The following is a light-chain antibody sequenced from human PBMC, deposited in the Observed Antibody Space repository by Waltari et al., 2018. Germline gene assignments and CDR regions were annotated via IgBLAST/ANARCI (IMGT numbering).Light chain of an antibody. CDR1: QSLSRRR. CDR3: QQYSSSVMYT. V-gene: IGKV3-20*01. J-gene: IGKJ2*01. CDR2: AAP. Sequence: EFVLTQSPGTLPLSPGESATLSRTASQSLSRRRFARYQQQPGQAPRLLIYAAPSRATGIPDRFSGSGSGTDFSLTISRVEPEDFAVYYCQQYSSSVMYTFGQGTKLEIQ.